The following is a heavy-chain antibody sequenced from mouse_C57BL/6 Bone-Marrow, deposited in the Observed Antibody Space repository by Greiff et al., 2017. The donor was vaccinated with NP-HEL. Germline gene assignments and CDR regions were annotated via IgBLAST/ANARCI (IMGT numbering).Heavy chain of an antibody. CDR2: ISSGGSYT. CDR3: ARPTMITTYAMDY. J-gene: IGHJ4*01. Sequence: EVMLVESGGDLVKPGGSLKLSCAASGFTFSSYGMSWVRQTPDKRLEWVATISSGGSYTYYPDSVKGRFTISRDNAKNTLYLQMSSLKSEDTAMYYCARPTMITTYAMDYWGQGTSVTVSS. CDR1: GFTFSSYG. D-gene: IGHD2-4*01. V-gene: IGHV5-6*01.